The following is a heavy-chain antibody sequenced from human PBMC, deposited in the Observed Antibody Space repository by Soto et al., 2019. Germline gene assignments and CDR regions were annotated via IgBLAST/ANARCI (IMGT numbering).Heavy chain of an antibody. Sequence: QVQLPESGPGPVKPSQTLSPTCNVSGGSISSGGYSWRGSRQHPGKGLEWIGYISYSGSTYYNPSLKSRVTISVDTSKNQFSLKLSSVTGADTAVYYCARARGAMAPQYYFDYVGQGTLVAVSS. D-gene: IGHD5-18*01. CDR2: ISYSGST. CDR3: ARARGAMAPQYYFDY. V-gene: IGHV4-31*03. CDR1: GGSISSGGYS. J-gene: IGHJ4*02.